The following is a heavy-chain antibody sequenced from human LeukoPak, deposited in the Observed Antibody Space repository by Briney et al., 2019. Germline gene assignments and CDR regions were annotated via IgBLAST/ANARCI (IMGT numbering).Heavy chain of an antibody. Sequence: GGSLRLSCVASGFTFSNYAMHWVRQAPGKGLEYVSTISSNGGSTYYENSVKGRFTISRDNSKSTLWLQMGSLRPEDMAVYYCARSYSGSGTYFYFDYWGQGTLVTVSS. CDR3: ARSYSGSGTYFYFDY. CDR2: ISSNGGST. CDR1: GFTFSNYA. V-gene: IGHV3-64*01. J-gene: IGHJ4*02. D-gene: IGHD3-10*01.